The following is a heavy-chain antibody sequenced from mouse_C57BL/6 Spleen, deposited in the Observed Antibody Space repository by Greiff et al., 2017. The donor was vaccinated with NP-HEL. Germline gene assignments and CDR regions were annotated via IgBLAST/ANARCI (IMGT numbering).Heavy chain of an antibody. Sequence: VQLQQSGAELVRPGSSVKLSCKASGYTFTSYWMHWVKQRPIQGLEWIGNIDPSDSETHYNQKFKDKATLTVDKSSSTAYMQLSSLTSEDSAVYYCARRGLGDAMDDWGQGTSVTVSS. V-gene: IGHV1-52*01. CDR1: GYTFTSYW. D-gene: IGHD3-3*01. CDR2: IDPSDSET. J-gene: IGHJ4*01. CDR3: ARRGLGDAMDD.